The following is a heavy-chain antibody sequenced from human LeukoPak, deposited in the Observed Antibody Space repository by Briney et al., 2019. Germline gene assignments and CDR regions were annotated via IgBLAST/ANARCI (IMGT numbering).Heavy chain of an antibody. CDR3: ARNRGMYYYYYMDV. J-gene: IGHJ6*03. Sequence: SETLSLTCAVYGGSFSGYYWSWIRQPPGKGLEWIGYIYYSGSTNYNPSLKSRVTISVDTSKNQFSLKLSSVTAADTAVYYCARNRGMYYYYYMDVWGKGTTVTVSS. CDR1: GGSFSGYY. CDR2: IYYSGST. D-gene: IGHD1-1*01. V-gene: IGHV4-59*01.